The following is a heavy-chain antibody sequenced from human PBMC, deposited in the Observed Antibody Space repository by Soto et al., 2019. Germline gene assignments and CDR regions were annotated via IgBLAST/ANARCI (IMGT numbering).Heavy chain of an antibody. J-gene: IGHJ4*02. V-gene: IGHV4-39*01. CDR3: ARLLNCSGGSCYHALAY. CDR1: GGSISSSSYY. CDR2: IYYSGST. Sequence: PETLSLTCTVSGGSISSSSYYWGWIRQPPGKGLEWIGSIYYSGSTYYNPSLTSRVTISVDTSKNQFSLKLSSVTAADTAVYYCARLLNCSGGSCYHALAYWGQGTLVTVSS. D-gene: IGHD2-15*01.